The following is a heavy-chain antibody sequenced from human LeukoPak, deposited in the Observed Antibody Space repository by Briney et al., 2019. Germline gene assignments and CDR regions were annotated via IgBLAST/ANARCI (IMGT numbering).Heavy chain of an antibody. D-gene: IGHD1-26*01. J-gene: IGHJ4*02. CDR2: MNPNSGNT. CDR3: ARDIVGATPDDY. V-gene: IGHV1-8*01. CDR1: GYTFTSYD. Sequence: GASVTVSCKASGYTFTSYDINWVRKATGQGIEWMGWMNPNSGNTGYAQKFQGRVTMTRNTSISTAYMELSSLRSEDTAVYYCARDIVGATPDDYWGQGTLVTVSS.